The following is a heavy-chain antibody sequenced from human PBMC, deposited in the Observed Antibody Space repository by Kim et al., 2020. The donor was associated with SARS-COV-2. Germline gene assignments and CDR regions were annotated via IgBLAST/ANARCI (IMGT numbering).Heavy chain of an antibody. V-gene: IGHV1-24*01. D-gene: IGHD1-7*01. J-gene: IGHJ6*02. CDR1: GYTLTELS. CDR2: FDPEDGET. Sequence: ASVKVSCKVSGYTLTELSMHWVRQAPGKGLEWMGGFDPEDGETIYAQKFQGRVTMTQDTSTDTAYMKLSSLRSEDTAVYYCATAPSITGTMPNYYYYYGMDVWGQGTTVTVSS. CDR3: ATAPSITGTMPNYYYYYGMDV.